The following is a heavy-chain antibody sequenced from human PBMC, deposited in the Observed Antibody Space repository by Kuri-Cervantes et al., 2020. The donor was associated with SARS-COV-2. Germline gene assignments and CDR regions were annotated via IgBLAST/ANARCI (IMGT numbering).Heavy chain of an antibody. J-gene: IGHJ4*02. CDR2: ISYDGSSK. V-gene: IGHV3-30*04. CDR1: GFTFSNYA. CDR3: ARAMWPYHYDSSGLIFDY. Sequence: GGSLRLSCAVSGFTFSNYAMHWVRQAPGKGLEWVAVISYDGSSKYYADSVKGRFTISRDNSKNTLYLQMNSLRAEDTAVYYCARAMWPYHYDSSGLIFDYWGQGTLVTVSS. D-gene: IGHD3-22*01.